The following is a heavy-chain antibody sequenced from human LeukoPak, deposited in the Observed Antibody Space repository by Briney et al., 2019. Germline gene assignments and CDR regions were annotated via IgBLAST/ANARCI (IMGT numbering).Heavy chain of an antibody. CDR2: ISGSGGSA. CDR1: RFTFSNYW. CDR3: AKDLLIQLWSSGGDY. Sequence: PGGSLRLSCAASRFTFSNYWMSWVRQAPGKGLEWVSAISGSGGSAYYADSVKGRFTISRDNSKNTLYLQMNSLRAEDTAVYYCAKDLLIQLWSSGGDYWGQGTLVTVSS. V-gene: IGHV3-23*01. J-gene: IGHJ4*02. D-gene: IGHD5-18*01.